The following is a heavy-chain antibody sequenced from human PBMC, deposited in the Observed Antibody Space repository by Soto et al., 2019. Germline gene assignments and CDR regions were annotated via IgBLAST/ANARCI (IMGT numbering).Heavy chain of an antibody. Sequence: GASVKVSCKASGGTFSSYAISWVRQAPGQGLEWMGGIIPIFGTANYAQKFQGRVTITADKSTSTAYMELNSLSGEDTALYSCASDVYSRQYNYYGMDVWGQGTAVTISS. V-gene: IGHV1-69*06. CDR2: IIPIFGTA. J-gene: IGHJ6*02. CDR1: GGTFSSYA. D-gene: IGHD4-4*01. CDR3: ASDVYSRQYNYYGMDV.